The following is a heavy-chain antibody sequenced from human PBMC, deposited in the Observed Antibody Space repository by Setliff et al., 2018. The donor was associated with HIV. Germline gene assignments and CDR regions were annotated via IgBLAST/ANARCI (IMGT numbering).Heavy chain of an antibody. CDR2: LYFGDSDP. J-gene: IGHJ4*02. CDR1: GSSFSTYW. Sequence: SCKTSGSSFSTYWVGWVRQMPGKGLEWLGILYFGDSDPKYNPSFEGQVTISADKSIKTAFLQWRSLKTSDTAIYYCARGRGGYFGGGRYYNLPYFDSWGQGTLVTVSS. D-gene: IGHD2-15*01. CDR3: ARGRGGYFGGGRYYNLPYFDS. V-gene: IGHV5-51*01.